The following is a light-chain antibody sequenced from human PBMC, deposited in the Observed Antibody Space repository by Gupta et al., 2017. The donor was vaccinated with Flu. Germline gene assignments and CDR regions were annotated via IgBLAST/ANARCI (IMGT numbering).Light chain of an antibody. V-gene: IGLV2-23*02. CDR1: SSDIGSYNL. CDR3: CSFAGTYI. J-gene: IGLJ1*01. CDR2: EVN. Sequence: QSALSQPASVTGFPGQSITISCTGTSSDIGSYNLVSWYQQHPNKAPKLMIYEVNKRPSGVSDRFSGSKSGNTASLTISGLQAEDEADYYCCSFAGTYIFGTGTKVGVL.